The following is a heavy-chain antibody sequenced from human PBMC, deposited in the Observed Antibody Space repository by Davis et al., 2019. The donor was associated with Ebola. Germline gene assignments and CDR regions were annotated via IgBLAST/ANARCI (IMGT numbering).Heavy chain of an antibody. D-gene: IGHD3-9*01. CDR1: VNTFTNYD. CDR2: IIPIFGSA. CDR3: AIRLADYDF. Sequence: SVKVSCKASVNTFTNYDFNWLRQAPGQGLEWMGGIIPIFGSANYAQNFLGRLTITADGSTSTAYMELSRLRSDDSAVYYCAIRLADYDFWGQGTLLTVSS. V-gene: IGHV1-69*13. J-gene: IGHJ4*02.